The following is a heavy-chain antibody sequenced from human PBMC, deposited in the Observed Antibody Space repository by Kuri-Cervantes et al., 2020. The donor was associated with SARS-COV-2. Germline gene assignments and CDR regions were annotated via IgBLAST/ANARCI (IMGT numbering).Heavy chain of an antibody. J-gene: IGHJ2*01. CDR3: ASLSDTSPSEGELQNWYFDL. V-gene: IGHV1-8*02. D-gene: IGHD3-22*01. CDR1: GYTFTGYY. Sequence: ASVKVSCKASGYTFTGYYMHWVRQATGQGLEWMGWMNPNSGNTGYAQKFQGRVTMTRNTSVSTAYMELSSLRSEDTAVYYCASLSDTSPSEGELQNWYFDLWGRGTQVTVSS. CDR2: MNPNSGNT.